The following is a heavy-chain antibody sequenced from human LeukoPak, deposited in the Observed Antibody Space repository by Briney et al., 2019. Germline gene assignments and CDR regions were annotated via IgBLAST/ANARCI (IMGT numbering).Heavy chain of an antibody. J-gene: IGHJ4*02. Sequence: GGSLRLSGAASGFTFSSYAMHWVRQAPGKGLEWVAVISYDGSNKYYADSVKGRFTISRDNSKNTLYLQMNSLRAEDTAVYYCAREGGSYSSSGTSFDYWGQGTLVTVSS. D-gene: IGHD6-13*01. V-gene: IGHV3-30-3*01. CDR3: AREGGSYSSSGTSFDY. CDR1: GFTFSSYA. CDR2: ISYDGSNK.